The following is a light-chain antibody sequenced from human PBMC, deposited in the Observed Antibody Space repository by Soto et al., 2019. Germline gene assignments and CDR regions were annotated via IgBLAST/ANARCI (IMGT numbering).Light chain of an antibody. CDR1: QSVSSD. CDR3: QQRSNSPT. V-gene: IGKV3-15*01. J-gene: IGKJ1*01. Sequence: EIVMTQSPATLPMSRGERAAVACRASQSVSSDLAWYQQKPGQAPRLLMYGASTRSTGIPARFSANGSGTEVTLTGCVMYTEGFAVDCGQQRSNSPTFAPGT. CDR2: GAS.